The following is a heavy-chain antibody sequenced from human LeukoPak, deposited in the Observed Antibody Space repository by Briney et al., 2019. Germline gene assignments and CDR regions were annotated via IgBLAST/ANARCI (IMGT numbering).Heavy chain of an antibody. V-gene: IGHV1-2*02. D-gene: IGHD2-2*01. CDR2: INPNSGGT. Sequence: ASVKVSCKASGYTFTGYYMHWVRQAPGQGLEWMGWINPNSGGTNYAQKFQGRVTMTRDTSISTAYMELSRLRSDDTAVYYCARVGYCSSTSCSYFDYWGQGTLVNVSS. J-gene: IGHJ4*02. CDR1: GYTFTGYY. CDR3: ARVGYCSSTSCSYFDY.